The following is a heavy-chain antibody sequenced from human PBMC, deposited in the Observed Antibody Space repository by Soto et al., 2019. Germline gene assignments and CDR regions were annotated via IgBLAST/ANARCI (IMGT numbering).Heavy chain of an antibody. CDR1: GFTFSSYG. V-gene: IGHV3-30*18. J-gene: IGHJ4*02. CDR3: AKDLDDYSNYGYFDY. CDR2: ISYDGSNK. D-gene: IGHD4-4*01. Sequence: QVQLMESGGGVVQPGRSLRLSCAASGFTFSSYGMHWVRQAPGKGLEWVAVISYDGSNKYYADSVKGRFTISRDNSKNTLYLQMNSLRAEDTAVYYYAKDLDDYSNYGYFDYWGQGTLVTVSS.